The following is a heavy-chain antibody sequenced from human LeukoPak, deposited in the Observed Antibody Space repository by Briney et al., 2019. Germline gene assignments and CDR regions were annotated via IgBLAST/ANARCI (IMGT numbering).Heavy chain of an antibody. CDR2: IYYSGST. Sequence: SETLSLTCTVSGGSISSDYWSWIRQPPGKGLEWIGYIYYSGSTNYNPSLKSRVTVSVDTSKNQFSLKLSSVTAADTAVYYCARDGPYSSGWYIPFDYWGQGTLVTVSS. J-gene: IGHJ4*02. D-gene: IGHD6-19*01. V-gene: IGHV4-59*01. CDR1: GGSISSDY. CDR3: ARDGPYSSGWYIPFDY.